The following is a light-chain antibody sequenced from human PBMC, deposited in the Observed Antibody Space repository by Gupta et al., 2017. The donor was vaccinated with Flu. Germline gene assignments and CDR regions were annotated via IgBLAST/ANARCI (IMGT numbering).Light chain of an antibody. CDR3: SSYTSSNTLYV. V-gene: IGLV2-14*01. J-gene: IGLJ1*01. CDR1: SSDVGGYNY. Sequence: ITISCTGASSDVGGYNYVSWYQQHPGKAPKVMIYEVSNRPSGVSNRFSGSKSGNTASLTISGLQAEDEADYYCSSYTSSNTLYVFGTGTKVTVL. CDR2: EVS.